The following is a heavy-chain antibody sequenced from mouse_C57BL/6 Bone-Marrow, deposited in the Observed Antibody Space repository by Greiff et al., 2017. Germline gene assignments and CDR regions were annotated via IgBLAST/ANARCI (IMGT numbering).Heavy chain of an antibody. Sequence: VQLQESGAELVKPGASVKMSCKASGYTFTSYWITWVKQRPGQGLEWIGDIYPGSGSTNYNEKFKSKATLTVDTSSSTAYMQLSSLTSEDSAVYYCARSGLYERFAYWGQGTLVTVSA. CDR2: IYPGSGST. D-gene: IGHD2-3*01. CDR1: GYTFTSYW. V-gene: IGHV1-55*01. J-gene: IGHJ3*01. CDR3: ARSGLYERFAY.